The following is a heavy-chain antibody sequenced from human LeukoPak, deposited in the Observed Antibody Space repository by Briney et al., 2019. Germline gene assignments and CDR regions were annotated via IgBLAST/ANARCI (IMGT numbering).Heavy chain of an antibody. Sequence: PGGSLRLSCAASGFTFSGYEMNWVRQAPGKGLQWVSYISSSGSPINYADSVKGRFTISRDNSKNTLYLQMSSLRPEDTAVYYCANGAVYCTSPKYPTGSAPSCFAHWGQGTLVTVSS. V-gene: IGHV3-48*03. CDR2: ISSSGSPI. D-gene: IGHD2-2*01. CDR3: ANGAVYCTSPKYPTGSAPSCFAH. CDR1: GFTFSGYE. J-gene: IGHJ4*02.